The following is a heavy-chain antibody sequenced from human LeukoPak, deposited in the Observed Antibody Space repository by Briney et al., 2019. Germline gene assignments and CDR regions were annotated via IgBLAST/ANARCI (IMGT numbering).Heavy chain of an antibody. V-gene: IGHV3-48*02. Sequence: PGGFLRLSCAASGFSFSGHSMYWVRQAPGKGLEWISFISHDSGAIYYADSVKGRFTIARDNAKDSLSLQLNSLRDDDTAVYYCARITRTGSGSFQIDHWGQGTLVTVSS. CDR2: ISHDSGAI. J-gene: IGHJ4*02. CDR1: GFSFSGHS. CDR3: ARITRTGSGSFQIDH. D-gene: IGHD1-26*01.